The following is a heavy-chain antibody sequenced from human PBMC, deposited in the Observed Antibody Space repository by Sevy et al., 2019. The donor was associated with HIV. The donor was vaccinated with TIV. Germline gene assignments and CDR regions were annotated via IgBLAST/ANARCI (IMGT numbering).Heavy chain of an antibody. J-gene: IGHJ4*02. D-gene: IGHD2-15*01. Sequence: GGSLRLSCAASGFTFTDSAMFWVRQASGKGLEWVCRIRSKPNNYATALAASIKDRISISKDDSKNKTYLQMNSLKVEDTAVYYCTCGYGRFDYWGLGTLVTVSS. CDR2: IRSKPNNYAT. CDR3: TCGYGRFDY. CDR1: GFTFTDSA. V-gene: IGHV3-73*01.